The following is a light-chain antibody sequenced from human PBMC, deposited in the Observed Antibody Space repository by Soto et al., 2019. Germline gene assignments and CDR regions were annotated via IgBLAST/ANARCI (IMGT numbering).Light chain of an antibody. CDR2: EVS. J-gene: IGLJ2*01. V-gene: IGLV2-8*01. CDR1: NTDIGGHKY. Sequence: QSALTQPPSASGSPGQSVTISCTGTNTDIGGHKYVSWYQHHPGKAPKLIIYEVSERPSGVPDRFSGSESGNAASLTVSGLQADDEAIYYCSSYTGTNNFVLFGGGTKLTVL. CDR3: SSYTGTNNFVL.